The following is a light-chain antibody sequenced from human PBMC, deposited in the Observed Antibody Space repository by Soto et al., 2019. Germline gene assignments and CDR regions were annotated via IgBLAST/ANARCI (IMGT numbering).Light chain of an antibody. CDR2: AAS. Sequence: DIQMTQSPSSLSASVGDRVTITCRASQSISSYLNWYQQKPGKAPKLLIYAASSLQSGVPSRFSGSGSGTDFTLTISSLQPEDFATYYCQQTSNAPWTFGQGTKVEIK. CDR3: QQTSNAPWT. V-gene: IGKV1-39*01. J-gene: IGKJ1*01. CDR1: QSISSY.